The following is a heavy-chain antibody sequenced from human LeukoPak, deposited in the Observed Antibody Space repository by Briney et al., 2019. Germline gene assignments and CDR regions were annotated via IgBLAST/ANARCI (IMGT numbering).Heavy chain of an antibody. V-gene: IGHV1-2*02. CDR3: ARAGYGLGDGDYLDY. CDR1: GYTFGNYG. D-gene: IGHD3-10*01. CDR2: INPNSGGT. J-gene: IGHJ4*02. Sequence: ASVEVSCKAAGYTFGNYGIKWVRQAPGQGLEWMGWINPNSGGTNYAQKFQGRVTMTRDTSISTAYMELSRLRSDDTAVYYCARAGYGLGDGDYLDYWGQGTLVTVSS.